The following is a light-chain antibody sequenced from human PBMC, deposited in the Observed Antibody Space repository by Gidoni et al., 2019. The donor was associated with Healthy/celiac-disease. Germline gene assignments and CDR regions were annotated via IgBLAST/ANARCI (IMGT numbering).Light chain of an antibody. Sequence: EIVLTQSPVTLSLSPGERATLSCRASQSVSSSYLAWYQQKPGQAPRLLNYGASSRATGIPDRVSGSGSGTDFTLTISRLEPEDFAVYYCQQYGSSPWTFGQGTKVEIK. V-gene: IGKV3-20*01. J-gene: IGKJ1*01. CDR2: GAS. CDR1: QSVSSSY. CDR3: QQYGSSPWT.